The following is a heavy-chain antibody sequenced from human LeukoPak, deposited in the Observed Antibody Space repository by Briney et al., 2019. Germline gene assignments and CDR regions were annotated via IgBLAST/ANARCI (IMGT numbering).Heavy chain of an antibody. J-gene: IGHJ4*02. CDR3: ARLDVQYSFEN. V-gene: IGHV1-2*02. CDR2: INPNGGGT. CDR1: GYTFTGFY. Sequence: ASVTLSCTASGYTFTGFYIHWVRQAPGQGPERMGWINPNGGGTNYAQKFQGSVTMTRDTSISTVYMELSRLKSDDTAVYYCARLDVQYSFENWGRGTLVTVSS.